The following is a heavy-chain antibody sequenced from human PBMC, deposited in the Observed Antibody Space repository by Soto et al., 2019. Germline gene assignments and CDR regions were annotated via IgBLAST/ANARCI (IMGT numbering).Heavy chain of an antibody. J-gene: IGHJ4*02. D-gene: IGHD2-15*01. Sequence: EVQLVESGGGLVQPEGSVRLSCAASGFTFSTYSMNWVRQAPGKGLEWVSFISSSGGTIYYADSVKGRFTISRDNAKNSLYLQMNSLSDEDTAVYYWARLSVRYCSGGSGSQLDYWGQGTLVTVSS. CDR3: ARLSVRYCSGGSGSQLDY. V-gene: IGHV3-48*02. CDR1: GFTFSTYS. CDR2: ISSSGGTI.